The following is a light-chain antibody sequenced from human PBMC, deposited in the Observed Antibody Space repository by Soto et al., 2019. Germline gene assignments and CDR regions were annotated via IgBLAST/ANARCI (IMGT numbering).Light chain of an antibody. J-gene: IGLJ1*01. CDR1: TSNIGDYA. CDR3: SAWDDRPNGFV. CDR2: YDD. V-gene: IGLV1-36*01. Sequence: QSVLTQPPSVSEAPRQRVIISCSGSTSNIGDYAVNWYQQLPGKAPKLLIYYDDLRSSGVSDRFSGSKSGTSASLAISGLQSEHEADHYCSAWDDRPNGFVLGLGTKVT.